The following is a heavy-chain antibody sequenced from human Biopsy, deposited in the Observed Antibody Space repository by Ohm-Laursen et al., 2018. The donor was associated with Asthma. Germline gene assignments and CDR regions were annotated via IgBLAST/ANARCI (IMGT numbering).Heavy chain of an antibody. J-gene: IGHJ6*02. CDR3: ARGGLHYYEYYGMGV. D-gene: IGHD2-21*02. V-gene: IGHV3-30*04. CDR2: ISYDGRNT. CDR1: GFTFDNYT. Sequence: SLRHSCAASGFTFDNYTMHWVRQAPGKGLEWVTIISYDGRNTYYADSVEGRFTISRDNSKNTLFLQMSSLRPEDTAVYYCARGGLHYYEYYGMGVWGQGTTVTVSS.